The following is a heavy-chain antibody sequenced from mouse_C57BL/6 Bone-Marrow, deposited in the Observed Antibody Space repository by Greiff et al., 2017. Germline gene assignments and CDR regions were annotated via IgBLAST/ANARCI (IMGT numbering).Heavy chain of an antibody. Sequence: VQLQQPGAELVKPGASVKLSCKASGYTFTSYWMHWVKQRPGQGLEWIGMIHPNSGSTNYNEKFKSKATLTVDKSSSTSYMQLSSLTSEDSAVYYCARQEGFYYGSRDWYFDVWGTGTSVTVSS. J-gene: IGHJ1*03. D-gene: IGHD1-1*01. CDR1: GYTFTSYW. CDR2: IHPNSGST. CDR3: ARQEGFYYGSRDWYFDV. V-gene: IGHV1-64*01.